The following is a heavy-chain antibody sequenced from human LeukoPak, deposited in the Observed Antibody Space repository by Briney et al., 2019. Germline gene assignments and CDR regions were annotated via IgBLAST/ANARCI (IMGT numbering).Heavy chain of an antibody. Sequence: ASVKVSCKASGYTFTGYYMHWVRQAPGQGLEWMGWINPNSGGTNYAQKFQGRVTMTRDTSISTAYMELSRLRSDDTAVYYCAREINVAAGLDYWGQGTLVTVSS. D-gene: IGHD2-15*01. CDR2: INPNSGGT. CDR3: AREINVAAGLDY. V-gene: IGHV1-2*02. J-gene: IGHJ4*02. CDR1: GYTFTGYY.